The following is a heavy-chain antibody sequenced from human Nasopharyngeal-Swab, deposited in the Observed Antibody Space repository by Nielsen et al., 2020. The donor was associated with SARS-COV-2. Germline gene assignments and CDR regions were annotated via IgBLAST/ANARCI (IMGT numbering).Heavy chain of an antibody. D-gene: IGHD3-16*01. J-gene: IGHJ6*02. Sequence: GGFLRLSCAASGFTFSSYDMHWVRQATGKGLEWVSAIGTAGDTYYPGSVKGRFTISRENAKNSLYLQMNSLRAGDTAVYYCARERKGAYYYYGMDVWGQGTTVTVSS. CDR1: GFTFSSYD. CDR3: ARERKGAYYYYGMDV. V-gene: IGHV3-13*01. CDR2: IGTAGDT.